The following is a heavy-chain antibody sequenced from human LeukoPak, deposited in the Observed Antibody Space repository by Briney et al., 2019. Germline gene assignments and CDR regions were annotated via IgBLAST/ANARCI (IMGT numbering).Heavy chain of an antibody. Sequence: SQTLSLTCTVSGGSISSGGYYWSRIRQHPGKGLEWIGYIYYSGSTYYNPSLKSRVTISVDTSKNQFSLKLSSVTAADTAVYYCARVSAVVTQAFDYWGQGNLGSVSS. D-gene: IGHD4-23*01. J-gene: IGHJ4*02. V-gene: IGHV4-31*03. CDR1: GGSISSGGYY. CDR3: ARVSAVVTQAFDY. CDR2: IYYSGST.